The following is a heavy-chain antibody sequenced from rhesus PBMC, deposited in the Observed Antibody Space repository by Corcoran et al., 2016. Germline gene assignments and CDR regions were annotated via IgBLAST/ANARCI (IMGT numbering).Heavy chain of an antibody. Sequence: QLQLQESGPGLVKPSETLSLTCAVSGGSISSNYWSWIRQPPGKGLEWIGRISGRGGGTASTPSLKSRVTISTDPSKSQFSLRLSSGTAADTAVYYCARDGYCSGGVCYAFDYWGQGVLVTVSS. J-gene: IGHJ4*01. CDR3: ARDGYCSGGVCYAFDY. CDR2: ISGRGGGT. V-gene: IGHV4-173*01. CDR1: GGSISSNY. D-gene: IGHD2-8*01.